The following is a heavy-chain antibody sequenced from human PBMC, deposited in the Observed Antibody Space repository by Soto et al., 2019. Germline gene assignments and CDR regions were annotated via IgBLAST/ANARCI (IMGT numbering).Heavy chain of an antibody. Sequence: ASVKVSCKASGYTFTGHYIHWVRQAPEQGPEWMGAIVPARGSTRYAQKFQGRVTITRDMSITTVYMELTNLSTDDTAVYYCGRGRSGQKVVVYWGQGTPVTVSS. CDR1: GYTFTGHY. D-gene: IGHD5-12*01. J-gene: IGHJ4*02. CDR2: IVPARGST. CDR3: GRGRSGQKVVVY. V-gene: IGHV1-2*02.